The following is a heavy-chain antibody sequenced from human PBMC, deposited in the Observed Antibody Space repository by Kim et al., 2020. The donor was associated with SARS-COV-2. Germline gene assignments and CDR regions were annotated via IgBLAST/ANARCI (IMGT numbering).Heavy chain of an antibody. D-gene: IGHD4-17*01. CDR1: GYTFTSYY. V-gene: IGHV1-46*03. CDR2: INPSGGST. J-gene: IGHJ6*02. Sequence: ASVKVSCKTSGYTFTSYYMHWVRQAPGQGLEWMGIINPSGGSTSYAQKFQGRVTMTRDTSTSTVYMELSSLRSEDTAVYYCARDLTVTTQYYYYYYGVDVWGQGTTFPVSS. CDR3: ARDLTVTTQYYYYYYGVDV.